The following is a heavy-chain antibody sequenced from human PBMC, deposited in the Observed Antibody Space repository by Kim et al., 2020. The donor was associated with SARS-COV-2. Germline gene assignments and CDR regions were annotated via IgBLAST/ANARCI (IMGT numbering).Heavy chain of an antibody. CDR1: GFTFSSYG. J-gene: IGHJ4*02. Sequence: GGSLRLSCAASGFTFSSYGMHWVRQAPGKGLEWVAVISYDGSNKYYADSVKGRFTISRDNSKNTLYLQMNSLRAEDTAVYYCAKGDYYDSSGYYYYFDYWGQGTLVTVSS. CDR2: ISYDGSNK. V-gene: IGHV3-30*18. CDR3: AKGDYYDSSGYYYYFDY. D-gene: IGHD3-22*01.